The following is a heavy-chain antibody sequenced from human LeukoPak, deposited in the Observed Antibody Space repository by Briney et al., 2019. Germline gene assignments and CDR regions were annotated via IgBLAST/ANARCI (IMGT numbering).Heavy chain of an antibody. CDR1: EYTFARYY. J-gene: IGHJ5*02. V-gene: IGHV1-2*02. Sequence: ASVTVSFTSSEYTFARYYMHWVRQAPGQGLAWMGWINPNSGDTNTAQKLQGRVTMTSDTSISTAYMELSRLRSDDTAVYYCARAVAAIVNWFDPWGQGTLVTVSS. D-gene: IGHD6-13*01. CDR2: INPNSGDT. CDR3: ARAVAAIVNWFDP.